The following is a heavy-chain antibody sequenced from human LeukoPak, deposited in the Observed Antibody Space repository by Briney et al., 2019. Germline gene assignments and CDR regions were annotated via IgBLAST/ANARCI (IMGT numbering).Heavy chain of an antibody. V-gene: IGHV3-30*18. D-gene: IGHD4-23*01. CDR3: AKNGDYGGNFFVY. CDR1: GFTFSSYG. J-gene: IGHJ4*02. Sequence: PGGSLRLSCAASGFTFSSYGMHWVRQDPGKGLERVAVISYDGSNEYYADSVKGRFTISRDNSKNTVYLQMNSLRAEDTAVYYCAKNGDYGGNFFVYWGQGTLVTVSS. CDR2: ISYDGSNE.